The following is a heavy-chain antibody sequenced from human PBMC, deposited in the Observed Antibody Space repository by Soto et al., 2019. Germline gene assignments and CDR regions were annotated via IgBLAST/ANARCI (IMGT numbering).Heavy chain of an antibody. V-gene: IGHV3-23*01. CDR1: GFTFSSYA. J-gene: IGHJ4*02. Sequence: EVQLLESGGGLVQPGGSLRLSCAASGFTFSSYAMSWVRQAPGKGLEWVSAISGSGGSTYYADSVKGRFTISRDNSKNTLYLQMNSLRAEDTAVHYCAKDRPSVVAATPYYFDYWGQGTLVTVSS. D-gene: IGHD2-15*01. CDR3: AKDRPSVVAATPYYFDY. CDR2: ISGSGGST.